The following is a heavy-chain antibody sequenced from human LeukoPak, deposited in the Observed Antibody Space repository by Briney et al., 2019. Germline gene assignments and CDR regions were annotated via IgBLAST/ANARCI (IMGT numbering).Heavy chain of an antibody. Sequence: GGSLRLSCAASGFILSNDAMHWVRQAPGKGLEGVAFIWFDGSNKHYADSVKGRFTISRDNSEDTLYLQMNSLRAEDTAVYYCVRDPSGSGFAFDSWGQGALVTVSS. J-gene: IGHJ4*02. CDR1: GFILSNDA. V-gene: IGHV3-33*01. CDR3: VRDPSGSGFAFDS. D-gene: IGHD1-1*01. CDR2: IWFDGSNK.